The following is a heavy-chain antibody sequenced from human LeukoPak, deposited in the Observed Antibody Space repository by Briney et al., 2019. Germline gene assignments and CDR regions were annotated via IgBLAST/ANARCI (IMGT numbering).Heavy chain of an antibody. CDR2: ISYDGSNK. Sequence: GRSLRLSCAASGFTFSTIAMHWVGQAPGKGWEWVAVISYDGSNKYYADSVKGRFTISRDNSKNTLYLQMNSLRAEDTAVYYCARNRGMLDYWGQGTLVTVSS. J-gene: IGHJ4*02. CDR1: GFTFSTIA. D-gene: IGHD1-14*01. CDR3: ARNRGMLDY. V-gene: IGHV3-30*04.